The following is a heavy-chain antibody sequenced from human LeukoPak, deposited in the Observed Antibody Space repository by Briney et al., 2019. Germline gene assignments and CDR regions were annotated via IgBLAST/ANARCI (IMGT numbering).Heavy chain of an antibody. J-gene: IGHJ4*02. CDR2: FDPKDGET. CDR1: VYTLTELS. Sequence: ASVKVSRKVSVYTLTELSMHWVRQAPGKGREGMGGFDPKDGETIYAQKFQGRVTMTEDKSTDTAYMELSSLRSEDTAVYYCATREPWLSFDSWGQGTLVTVSS. D-gene: IGHD6-19*01. V-gene: IGHV1-24*01. CDR3: ATREPWLSFDS.